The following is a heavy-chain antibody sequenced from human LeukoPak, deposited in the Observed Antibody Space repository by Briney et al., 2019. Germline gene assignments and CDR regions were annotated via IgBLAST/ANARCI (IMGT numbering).Heavy chain of an antibody. CDR1: GGSISSGDYY. V-gene: IGHV4-30-4*01. J-gene: IGHJ4*02. CDR2: IYYSGST. CDR3: ARVADYYGSGSYYNLPIYFDY. Sequence: PSQTLSLTCTVSGGSISSGDYYWSWLRQPPGKGLEWIGYIYYSGSTYYNPSLKSRVTISVDTSKNQFSLKLSSVTAADTAVYYCARVADYYGSGSYYNLPIYFDYWGQGTLVTVSS. D-gene: IGHD3-10*01.